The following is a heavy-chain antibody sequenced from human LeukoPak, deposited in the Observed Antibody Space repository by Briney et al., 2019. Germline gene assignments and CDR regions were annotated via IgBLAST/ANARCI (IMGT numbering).Heavy chain of an antibody. CDR3: ARVPLESLPFFDY. Sequence: SETLSLTCTVSGGSISSGSYYWSWIRQPAGKGLEWIGRIYTSRSTNYNPSLKSRVTISVDTSKNQFSLKLSPVTAADTAVYYCARVPLESLPFFDYWGQGTLVTVSS. D-gene: IGHD2-15*01. CDR2: IYTSRST. CDR1: GGSISSGSYY. J-gene: IGHJ4*02. V-gene: IGHV4-61*02.